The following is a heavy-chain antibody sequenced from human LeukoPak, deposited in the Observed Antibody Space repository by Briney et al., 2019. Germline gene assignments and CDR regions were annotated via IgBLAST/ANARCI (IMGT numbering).Heavy chain of an antibody. CDR1: GYTFTSYD. V-gene: IGHV1-8*03. CDR3: ARGRSNDFWSGLVLFAFDI. J-gene: IGHJ3*02. Sequence: ASVKVSCKASGYTFTSYDINWVRQATGQGLEWMGWMNPNSGNTGYAQEFQGRVTITRNTSISTAYMELSSLRSEDTAVYYCARGRSNDFWSGLVLFAFDIWGQGTMVTVSS. CDR2: MNPNSGNT. D-gene: IGHD3-3*01.